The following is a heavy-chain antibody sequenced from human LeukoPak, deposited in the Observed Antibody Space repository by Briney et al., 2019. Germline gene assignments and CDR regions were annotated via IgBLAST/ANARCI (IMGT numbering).Heavy chain of an antibody. J-gene: IGHJ4*02. Sequence: GGSLRLSCAASGFTFSSYGMHWVRQAPGKGLEWVAFIRYDGSNKYYAGSVKGRFTISRDNSKNTLYLQMNSLRAEDTAVYYCAKDPNDYGDYFDYWGQGTLVTVSS. D-gene: IGHD4-17*01. V-gene: IGHV3-30*02. CDR2: IRYDGSNK. CDR3: AKDPNDYGDYFDY. CDR1: GFTFSSYG.